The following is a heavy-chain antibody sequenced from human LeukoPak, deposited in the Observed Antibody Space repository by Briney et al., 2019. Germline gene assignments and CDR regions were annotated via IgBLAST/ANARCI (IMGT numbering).Heavy chain of an antibody. J-gene: IGHJ6*02. CDR2: TSSSGSTI. Sequence: PGGSLRLSCAASGFTFSSYEMNWVRQAPGKGLEWVSYTSSSGSTIYYADSVKGRFTISRDNAKNSLYLQMNSLRAEDTAVYYCARERRRYSYGYYYYGMDVWGQGTTVTVSS. CDR3: ARERRRYSYGYYYYGMDV. D-gene: IGHD5-18*01. CDR1: GFTFSSYE. V-gene: IGHV3-48*03.